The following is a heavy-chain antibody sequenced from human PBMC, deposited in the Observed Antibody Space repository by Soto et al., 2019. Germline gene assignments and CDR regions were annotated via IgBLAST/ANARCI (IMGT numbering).Heavy chain of an antibody. V-gene: IGHV1-69*13. CDR3: ARGRFLEWLLNTPFDS. CDR1: GGTFSSYA. Sequence: GASVKVSCKASGGTFSSYAISWVRQAPGQGLEWMGGIIPIFGTANYAQKFQGRVTITADESTSTAYMELSSLRSEDTAVYYCARGRFLEWLLNTPFDSWGQGTLVTVSS. J-gene: IGHJ4*02. D-gene: IGHD3-3*01. CDR2: IIPIFGTA.